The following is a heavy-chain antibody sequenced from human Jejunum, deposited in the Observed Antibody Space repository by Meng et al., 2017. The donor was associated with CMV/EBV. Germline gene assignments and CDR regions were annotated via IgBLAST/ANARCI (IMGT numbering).Heavy chain of an antibody. CDR3: AEIDYSSSSTARLEYYFDY. Sequence: TSYCTLLRPPPARVLESIGYIFHCAATISNPSLKSRVTISVDTSKNQFSLKLSSVPAADTAGYYCAEIDYSSSSTARLEYYFDYWGQGTLVTVSS. V-gene: IGHV4-59*13. D-gene: IGHD6-6*01. CDR2: IFHCAAT. CDR1: TSY. J-gene: IGHJ4*02.